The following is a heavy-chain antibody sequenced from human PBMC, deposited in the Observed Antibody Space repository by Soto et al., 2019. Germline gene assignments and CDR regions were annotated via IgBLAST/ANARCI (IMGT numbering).Heavy chain of an antibody. D-gene: IGHD6-19*01. CDR1: GDSVSSNRSA. CDR2: TYYRSKWYN. CDR3: ARAWGFSSGWYGSFSY. Sequence: SQTHSLPYAISGDSVSSNRSACNYIRQSPSRGLEWLGRTYYRSKWYNDYAVSVKSRITINPDTSKNQFSLQLNSVTPEDTAVYYCARAWGFSSGWYGSFSYWGQGTLVTVYS. V-gene: IGHV6-1*01. J-gene: IGHJ4*02.